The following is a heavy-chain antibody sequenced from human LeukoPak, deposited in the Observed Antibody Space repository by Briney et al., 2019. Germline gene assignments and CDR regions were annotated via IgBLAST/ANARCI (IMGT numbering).Heavy chain of an antibody. D-gene: IGHD5-18*01. Sequence: ASVKVSCKASGYTFTSYDINWVRQAPGQGLEWMGIINPSGGSTSYAQKFQGRVTMTRDTSTSTVYMELSSLRSEDTAVYYCARDRSAMAHSYYFDYWGQGTLVTVSS. CDR2: INPSGGST. J-gene: IGHJ4*02. CDR3: ARDRSAMAHSYYFDY. V-gene: IGHV1-46*01. CDR1: GYTFTSYD.